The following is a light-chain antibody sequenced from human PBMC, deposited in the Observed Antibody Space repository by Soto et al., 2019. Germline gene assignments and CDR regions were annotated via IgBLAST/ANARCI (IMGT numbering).Light chain of an antibody. CDR1: QDISDV. CDR2: DAS. V-gene: IGKV1-33*01. CDR3: QQFYDLPIT. Sequence: DIQMTQSPSALSASVGDRVTITGEASQDISDVLNWYQQQPGKAPKVLIYDASKLQTGVPSRFSGRGSGKDFTFTISSLQPDDSGTYYCQQFYDLPITFGQGTRLEIK. J-gene: IGKJ5*01.